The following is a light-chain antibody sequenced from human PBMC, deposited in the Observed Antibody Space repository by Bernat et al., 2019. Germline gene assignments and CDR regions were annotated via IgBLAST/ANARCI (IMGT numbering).Light chain of an antibody. V-gene: IGKV1-39*01. Sequence: DIQMTQSPSSLSASVGDRVTITCRASQSISSYVNWYQQKPGKAPKLLIYAASSLQSGVPSRFSGSGSGTDFTLTISSLQPEDFATYYWQPSYSTPLSFGHETNVEIK. CDR2: AAS. CDR3: QPSYSTPLS. J-gene: IGKJ1*01. CDR1: QSISSY.